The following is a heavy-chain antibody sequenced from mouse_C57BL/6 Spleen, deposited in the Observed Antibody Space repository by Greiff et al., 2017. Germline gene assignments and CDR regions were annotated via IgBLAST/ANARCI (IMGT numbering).Heavy chain of an antibody. J-gene: IGHJ4*01. Sequence: EVQLQQSGPELVKPGASVKIPCKASGYTFTDYNMDWVKQSHGQSLEWIGDINPNNGGTIYNQKFKSKDTLTVDTSSSTAYMKLRSMTSEDTAVYYCAKHYGSNYAMDYWGKGTSVTVSS. CDR1: GYTFTDYN. CDR2: INPNNGGT. V-gene: IGHV1-18*01. D-gene: IGHD1-1*01. CDR3: AKHYGSNYAMDY.